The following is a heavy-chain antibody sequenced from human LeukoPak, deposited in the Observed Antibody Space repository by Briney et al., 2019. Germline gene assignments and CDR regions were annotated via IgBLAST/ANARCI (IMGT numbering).Heavy chain of an antibody. CDR1: GFTFSSYS. D-gene: IGHD2-15*01. V-gene: IGHV3-21*01. CDR3: ARDMGYCSGGSCYVYFDY. CDR2: ISSSSSYI. J-gene: IGHJ4*02. Sequence: GGSLRLSCAASGFTFSSYSMNWVRQAPGKGLEWVSSISSSSSYIYYADSVKGRFTISRDNAKDSLYLQMNSLRAEDTAVYYCARDMGYCSGGSCYVYFDYWGQGTLVTVSS.